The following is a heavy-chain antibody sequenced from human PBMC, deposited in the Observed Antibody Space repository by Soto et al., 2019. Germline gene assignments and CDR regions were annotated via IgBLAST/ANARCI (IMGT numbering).Heavy chain of an antibody. CDR2: IRVYNGNT. Sequence: ASVKVSCKAPGYTFSSCAISWVRQAPGKGLEWMGWIRVYNGNTKYSEKFQGRVTITRDTSASTAYMELSSLRSEDTDVYYCVRKFGGRHYDWFDPWGQGTLVTVSS. CDR3: VRKFGGRHYDWFDP. J-gene: IGHJ5*02. CDR1: GYTFSSCA. V-gene: IGHV1-18*01. D-gene: IGHD1-26*01.